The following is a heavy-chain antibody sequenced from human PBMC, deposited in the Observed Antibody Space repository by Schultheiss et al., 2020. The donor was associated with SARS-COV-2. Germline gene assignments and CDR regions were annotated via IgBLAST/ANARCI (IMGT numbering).Heavy chain of an antibody. D-gene: IGHD4-17*01. CDR3: ASEESHGDYARYSNWFDP. CDR1: GYTFTSYA. V-gene: IGHV1-3*01. Sequence: ASVKVSCKASGYTFTSYAMHWVRQAPGQRLEWMGWINAGNGNTNYAQKLQGRVTMTTDTSTSTAYMELRSLRSDDTAVYYCASEESHGDYARYSNWFDPWGQGTLVTVSS. CDR2: INAGNGNT. J-gene: IGHJ5*02.